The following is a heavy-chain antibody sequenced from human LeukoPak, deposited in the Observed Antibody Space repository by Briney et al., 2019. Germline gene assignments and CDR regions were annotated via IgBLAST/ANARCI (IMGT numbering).Heavy chain of an antibody. V-gene: IGHV5-51*01. D-gene: IGHD1-26*01. CDR3: ARLAGIVGATTQPYMDV. CDR1: GYSFTSYW. Sequence: GESLKISCKGSGYSFTSYWIGWVRQMPGKGLEWMGIIYPGDSDTRYSPSFQGQVTISADKSISTAYLQWNSLKASDTAMYYCARLAGIVGATTQPYMDVWGKGTTVTISS. CDR2: IYPGDSDT. J-gene: IGHJ6*03.